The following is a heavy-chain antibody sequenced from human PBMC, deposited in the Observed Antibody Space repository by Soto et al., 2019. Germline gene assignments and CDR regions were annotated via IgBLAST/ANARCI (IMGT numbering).Heavy chain of an antibody. CDR3: TIVRVADSALDH. D-gene: IGHD3-10*02. CDR1: GFIFSTNG. V-gene: IGHV3-30*02. Sequence: PGGSLRLSCVGSGFIFSTNGMHWVRQTPGKGLEWVAFMSYDGSDTFYADSVKGRFTISRDNSKNTLFLHMSNLRAEATAMYYCTIVRVADSALDHWGQGTLVTVSS. J-gene: IGHJ4*02. CDR2: MSYDGSDT.